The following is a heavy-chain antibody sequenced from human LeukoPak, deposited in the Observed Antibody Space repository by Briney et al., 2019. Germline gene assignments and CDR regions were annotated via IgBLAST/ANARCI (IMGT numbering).Heavy chain of an antibody. D-gene: IGHD6-13*01. CDR1: GYTSTSYG. CDR2: ISAYNGNT. Sequence: ASVKVSCKASGYTSTSYGISCVRQAPGQGLEWMGWISAYNGNTNYAQKLQGRVTMTTDTSTSTAYMELRSLRSDDTAVYYCARGHSSSWYVYYYGMDVWGQGTTVTVSS. J-gene: IGHJ6*02. CDR3: ARGHSSSWYVYYYGMDV. V-gene: IGHV1-18*01.